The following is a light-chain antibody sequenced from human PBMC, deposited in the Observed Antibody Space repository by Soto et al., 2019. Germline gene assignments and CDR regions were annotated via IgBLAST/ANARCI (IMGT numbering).Light chain of an antibody. V-gene: IGKV1-5*01. CDR3: QQYETYWT. J-gene: IGKJ1*01. CDR2: DAS. Sequence: DIQMTQSPSTLSASVGDRDTITCRASQSISSWLAWYQQKPGKAPNLLIYDASNLGSGVPSRFSGSGSGTEFTLTISSLQPDDFATYYCQQYETYWTFGQGTKVDIK. CDR1: QSISSW.